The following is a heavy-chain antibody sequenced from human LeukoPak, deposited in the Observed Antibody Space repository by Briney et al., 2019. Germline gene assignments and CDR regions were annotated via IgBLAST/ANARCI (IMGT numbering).Heavy chain of an antibody. J-gene: IGHJ4*02. CDR1: GFTFSTYA. CDR2: ISGSTGTT. Sequence: GGSLRLSCAASGFTFSTYAMSWVRQAPGEGLEWVSTISGSTGTTYYADSVKGRFTISRDNSKNTLYLQMNSLRAEDTAVYYCAKDTIYVVVPAAMDYWGQGTLVTVSS. D-gene: IGHD2-2*01. V-gene: IGHV3-23*01. CDR3: AKDTIYVVVPAAMDY.